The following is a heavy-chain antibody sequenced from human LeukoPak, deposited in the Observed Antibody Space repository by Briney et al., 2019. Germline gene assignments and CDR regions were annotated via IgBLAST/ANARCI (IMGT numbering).Heavy chain of an antibody. V-gene: IGHV4-59*08. D-gene: IGHD3-9*01. J-gene: IGHJ6*02. CDR1: GGSISSYY. CDR2: IYYSGST. Sequence: PSETLSLTCTVSGGSISSYYWSWIRQPPGKGLEWIGYIYYSGSTNYNPSLKNRVTISIDTSMNHFSLKLTSVTAADTAVYYCARHFALTRYYNDYYGMDVWGQGTTVTVSS. CDR3: ARHFALTRYYNDYYGMDV.